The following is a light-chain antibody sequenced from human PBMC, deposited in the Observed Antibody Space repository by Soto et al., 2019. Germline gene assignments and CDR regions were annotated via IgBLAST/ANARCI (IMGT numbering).Light chain of an antibody. CDR2: AAS. CDR3: QQGHSFPLT. Sequence: DLQVTQSPSSVSASVGDTVSITCRATHDISSWLAWYQRKPGKAPELLIYAASHLQRGVPSRFSGGGSGTHYTLTIDNLQPEDFATYHCQQGHSFPLTFGQGTRLEIK. J-gene: IGKJ5*01. CDR1: HDISSW. V-gene: IGKV1-12*01.